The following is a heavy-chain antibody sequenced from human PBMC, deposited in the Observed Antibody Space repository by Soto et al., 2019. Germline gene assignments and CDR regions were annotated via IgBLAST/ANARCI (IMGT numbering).Heavy chain of an antibody. V-gene: IGHV1-18*01. J-gene: IGHJ6*02. CDR3: ARATYCSSTSCPQRGMDV. D-gene: IGHD2-2*01. Sequence: QVQLVQSGAEVKKPGASVKVSCKASGYTFTSYGISWVRQAPGQGLEWMGWISAYNGNTNYAQKLQGRVTMTTDTXTXTXSMELRSLRSDDTAVYYCARATYCSSTSCPQRGMDVWGQGTTVTVSS. CDR1: GYTFTSYG. CDR2: ISAYNGNT.